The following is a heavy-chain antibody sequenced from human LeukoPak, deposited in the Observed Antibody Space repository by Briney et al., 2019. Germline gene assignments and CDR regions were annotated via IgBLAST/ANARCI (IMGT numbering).Heavy chain of an antibody. CDR1: GGTFSSYA. V-gene: IGHV1-69*05. D-gene: IGHD6-6*01. CDR2: IIPIFGTA. J-gene: IGHJ4*02. Sequence: SVKVSCKASGGTFSSYAISWVRQAPGQGLEWMGGIIPIFGTANYAQKFQGRVTMTTDTSTSTAYMELRNLRSDDTAVYYCARDREIAARPVFGYWGQGTLVTVSS. CDR3: ARDREIAARPVFGY.